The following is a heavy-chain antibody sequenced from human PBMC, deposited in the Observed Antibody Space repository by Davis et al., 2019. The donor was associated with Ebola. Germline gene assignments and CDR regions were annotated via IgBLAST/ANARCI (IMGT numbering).Heavy chain of an antibody. V-gene: IGHV4-61*08. CDR1: GGSISSGGYS. J-gene: IGHJ2*01. Sequence: PSETLSLTCAVSGGSISSGGYSWSWIRQPPGKGLEWIGYIYYSGSTNYNPSLKSRVTISVDTSKNQFSLKLSSVTAADTAVYYCARGASLTNMRFDLWGRGTLVTVSS. CDR3: ARGASLTNMRFDL. D-gene: IGHD3-9*01. CDR2: IYYSGST.